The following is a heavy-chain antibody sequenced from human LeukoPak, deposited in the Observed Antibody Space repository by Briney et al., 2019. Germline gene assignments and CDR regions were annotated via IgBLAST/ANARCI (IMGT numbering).Heavy chain of an antibody. D-gene: IGHD3-22*01. V-gene: IGHV3-33*01. J-gene: IGHJ4*02. Sequence: GGSLRLSCAASGFTFSSFGMHWVRQAPGKGLEGLAIIWYDGVNKYYADSVKGRFTISRDNSKNTLYLQMNSLRAEDTAVYYCARHRDYFDISTYVHFDYWGQGILVTVSS. CDR2: IWYDGVNK. CDR1: GFTFSSFG. CDR3: ARHRDYFDISTYVHFDY.